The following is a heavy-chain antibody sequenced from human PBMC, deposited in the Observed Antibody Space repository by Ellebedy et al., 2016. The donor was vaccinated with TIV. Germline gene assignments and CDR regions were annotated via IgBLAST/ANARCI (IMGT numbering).Heavy chain of an antibody. V-gene: IGHV2-70*12. CDR2: IDWDDDK. Sequence: SGPTLVKPKETLTLTCTVSGFSLANIIMGVSWIRQPPGKALEWLALIDWDDDKYYITSLKTRLTISKDTSKNQVVLTMANVDRLDTATYFCARICAYGDYGLDWGQGTLVTVSS. D-gene: IGHD4-17*01. CDR1: GFSLANIIMG. CDR3: ARICAYGDYGLD. J-gene: IGHJ4*02.